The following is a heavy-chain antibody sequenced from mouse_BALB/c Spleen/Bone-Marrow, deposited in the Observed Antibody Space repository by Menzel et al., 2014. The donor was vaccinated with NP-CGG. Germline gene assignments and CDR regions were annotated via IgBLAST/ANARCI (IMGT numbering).Heavy chain of an antibody. Sequence: VQLQQSGPEVVRPGVSVKISCKGPGYTFTDYAMHWVKQSHAKSLEWIGVISTYNGNTNYNQKFKGKATMTVDKSSSTAYMELARSTSEDSAIYYSAREVRAPWYAMDYWGQGTSVTVSS. CDR2: ISTYNGNT. D-gene: IGHD2-14*01. CDR1: GYTFTDYA. J-gene: IGHJ4*01. CDR3: AREVRAPWYAMDY. V-gene: IGHV1-67*01.